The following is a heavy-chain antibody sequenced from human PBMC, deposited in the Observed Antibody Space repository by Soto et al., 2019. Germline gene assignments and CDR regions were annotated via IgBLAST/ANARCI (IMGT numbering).Heavy chain of an antibody. Sequence: QVQLVQSGAEMKKPGSSVKVSCQSSGGTFNTYAMNWVRQAPGQGPEWMGDISPMFGAANYAPKFQGRVTITEDESRGTWYMQLSSLTSEDTALYFCAREVQVHTPAFVYWGQGTLVTVSS. J-gene: IGHJ4*02. CDR2: ISPMFGAA. CDR3: AREVQVHTPAFVY. CDR1: GGTFNTYA. D-gene: IGHD3-10*01. V-gene: IGHV1-69*19.